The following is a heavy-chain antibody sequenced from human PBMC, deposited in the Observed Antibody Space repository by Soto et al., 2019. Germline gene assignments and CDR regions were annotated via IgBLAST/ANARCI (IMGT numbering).Heavy chain of an antibody. CDR1: GGSISVYY. D-gene: IGHD4-17*01. CDR3: ARTTAVPNTLRSRYFFDY. Sequence: PSETLSLTCTISGGSISVYYWSWIRQPPGQVLEWIGYIYDSGTTNYNPSLKSRVTISVDLSKNRFSLRRSSVTTADTALYYCARTTAVPNTLRSRYFFDYWGQGTLVTVSS. V-gene: IGHV4-59*01. CDR2: IYDSGTT. J-gene: IGHJ4*02.